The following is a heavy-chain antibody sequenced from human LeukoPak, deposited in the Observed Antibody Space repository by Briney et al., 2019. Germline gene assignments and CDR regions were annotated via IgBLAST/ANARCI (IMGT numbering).Heavy chain of an antibody. CDR1: GFTFSSYS. CDR3: ARDYQSGIAAAGA. V-gene: IGHV3-48*01. D-gene: IGHD6-13*01. CDR2: ISSSSSTI. J-gene: IGHJ5*02. Sequence: GGSLRLPCAASGFTFSSYSMNWVRQAPGKGLEWVSYISSSSSTIYYADSVKGRFTISRDNAKNSLYLQMNSLRAEDTAVYYCARDYQSGIAAAGAWGQGTLVTVSS.